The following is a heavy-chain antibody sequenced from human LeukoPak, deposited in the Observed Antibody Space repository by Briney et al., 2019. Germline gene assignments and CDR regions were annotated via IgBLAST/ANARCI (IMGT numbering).Heavy chain of an antibody. CDR3: AREGGPLYYDFWSGYSGSNFDY. D-gene: IGHD3-3*01. CDR1: GYTFTSYY. V-gene: IGHV1-46*01. Sequence: ASVTVSCKASGYTFTSYYMHWVRQAPGQGLEWMGIINPSGGSTSYAQKFQGRVTMTRDTSTSTVYMELSSLRSEDTAVYYCAREGGPLYYDFWSGYSGSNFDYWGQGTLVTVSS. J-gene: IGHJ4*02. CDR2: INPSGGST.